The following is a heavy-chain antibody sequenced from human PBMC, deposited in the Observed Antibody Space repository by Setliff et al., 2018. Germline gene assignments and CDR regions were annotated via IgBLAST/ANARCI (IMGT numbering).Heavy chain of an antibody. CDR1: GGSISSSSYY. CDR3: ASRATYYNFWSGYYDY. Sequence: SETLSLTCTVSGGSISSSSYYWGWIRQPPGKGLEWIGSIYYSGSTCYNPSLKSRVTISVDTSKNQFSLKLSSVTAADTAVYYCASRATYYNFWSGYYDYWGQGTLVTVSS. D-gene: IGHD3-3*01. V-gene: IGHV4-39*07. CDR2: IYYSGST. J-gene: IGHJ4*02.